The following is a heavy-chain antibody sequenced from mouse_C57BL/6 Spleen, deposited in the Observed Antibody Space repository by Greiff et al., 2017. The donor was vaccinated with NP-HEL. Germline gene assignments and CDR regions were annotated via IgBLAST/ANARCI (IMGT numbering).Heavy chain of an antibody. D-gene: IGHD2-5*01. CDR3: ARHYYSNYDYAMDY. Sequence: EVKLMESGGDLVKPGGSLKLSCAASGFTFSSYGMSWVRQTPDKRLEWVATISSGGSYTYYPDSVKGRFTISRDNAKNTLYLQMSSLKSEDTAMYYCARHYYSNYDYAMDYWGQGTSVTVSS. CDR1: GFTFSSYG. J-gene: IGHJ4*01. V-gene: IGHV5-6*01. CDR2: ISSGGSYT.